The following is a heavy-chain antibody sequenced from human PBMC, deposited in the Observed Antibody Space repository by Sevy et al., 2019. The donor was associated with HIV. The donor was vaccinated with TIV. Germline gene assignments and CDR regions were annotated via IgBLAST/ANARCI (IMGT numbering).Heavy chain of an antibody. CDR3: ARINRYCSGGSCFSSYFDP. CDR1: GGSISSYY. V-gene: IGHV4-59*01. J-gene: IGHJ5*02. CDR2: IYYSGST. D-gene: IGHD2-15*01. Sequence: SETLSLTCTVSGGSISSYYWSWIQQPPGKGLEWIGYIYYSGSTNYNPSLKSRVTISVDTSKNQFSLKLGSVTAADTAVYYCARINRYCSGGSCFSSYFDPWGQGTLVTVSS.